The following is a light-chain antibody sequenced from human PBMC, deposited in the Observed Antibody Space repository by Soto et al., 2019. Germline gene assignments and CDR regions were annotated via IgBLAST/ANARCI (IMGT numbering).Light chain of an antibody. CDR2: DVS. Sequence: QSVLTQPASVSGSPGQSITISCTGTSSDVGGYNYVSWYQQHPGKAPKFMIYDVSNRPSGVSNRFSGSKSGNTASLTISGLQAEDEADYYCSSYTTRNTSQIVFGTGTRSPS. J-gene: IGLJ1*01. V-gene: IGLV2-14*01. CDR3: SSYTTRNTSQIV. CDR1: SSDVGGYNY.